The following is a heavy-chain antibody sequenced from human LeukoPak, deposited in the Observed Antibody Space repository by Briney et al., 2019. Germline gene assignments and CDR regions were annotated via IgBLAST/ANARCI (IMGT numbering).Heavy chain of an antibody. CDR1: GFTFSSYA. CDR2: IKQDGSEK. CDR3: ARDLSLATVTYYFDY. Sequence: GGSLRLSCAASGFTFSSYAMSWVRQAPGKGLEWVANIKQDGSEKYYVDSVKGRFTISRDNAKNSLYLQMNSLRAEDTAVYYCARDLSLATVTYYFDYWGQGTLVTVSS. J-gene: IGHJ4*02. D-gene: IGHD4-17*01. V-gene: IGHV3-7*01.